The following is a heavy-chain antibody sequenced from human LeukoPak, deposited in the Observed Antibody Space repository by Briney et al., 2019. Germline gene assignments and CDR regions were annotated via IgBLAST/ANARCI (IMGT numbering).Heavy chain of an antibody. Sequence: SQTLSLTCAISGDSVSSTSVAWNWIRQSPSRGLEWLGRTYYRTKWYYEYAVSVKSRVTINPDTSKNQFSLQLNSVTPEDTAVYYCAKGLRLENWFDPLGQGTLVTVSS. CDR2: TYYRTKWYY. J-gene: IGHJ5*02. CDR3: AKGLRLENWFDP. V-gene: IGHV6-1*01. D-gene: IGHD5-12*01. CDR1: GDSVSSTSVA.